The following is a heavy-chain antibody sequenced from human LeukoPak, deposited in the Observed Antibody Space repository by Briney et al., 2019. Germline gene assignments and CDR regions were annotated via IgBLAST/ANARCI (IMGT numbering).Heavy chain of an antibody. Sequence: GGSVRLSCVGSGYDFKRYSMNWVRQAPGKGLEWISYITSSSSSIFYEASVRGRFTISGDNAMNSMYLQMNSLRDEDTAVYYCTRGGSYFEKWGQGSLDPVTS. CDR1: GYDFKRYS. CDR3: TRGGSYFEK. V-gene: IGHV3-48*02. J-gene: IGHJ4*02. CDR2: ITSSSSSI.